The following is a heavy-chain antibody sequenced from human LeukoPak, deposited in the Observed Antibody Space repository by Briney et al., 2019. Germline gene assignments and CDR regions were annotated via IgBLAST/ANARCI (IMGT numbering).Heavy chain of an antibody. Sequence: SETLSLTCTVSGGSISSGSYYWSWIRQPAGKGLEWIGRIYTSGSTNYNPSLKSRVTISVDTSKNQFSLKLTSVTAADTAVYYCARDRYDILTGYYRDAFDIWGQGTMVTVSS. CDR3: ARDRYDILTGYYRDAFDI. J-gene: IGHJ3*02. CDR1: GGSISSGSYY. D-gene: IGHD3-9*01. V-gene: IGHV4-61*02. CDR2: IYTSGST.